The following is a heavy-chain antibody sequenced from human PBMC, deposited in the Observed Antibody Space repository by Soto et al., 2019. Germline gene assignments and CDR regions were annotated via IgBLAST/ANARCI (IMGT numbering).Heavy chain of an antibody. Sequence: EVQLLDSGGGLVQPGGSLRLSCAASGFTFSSYAMNWVRQAPGKGLEWVSVISGSGDSTYYADSVKGRFIISRDNFKNTLNRQMKSLRAEATAVYSFTRRGPGTYFDFWGEGTLVTVAS. J-gene: IGHJ4*02. V-gene: IGHV3-23*01. D-gene: IGHD6-13*01. CDR3: TRRGPGTYFDF. CDR1: GFTFSSYA. CDR2: ISGSGDST.